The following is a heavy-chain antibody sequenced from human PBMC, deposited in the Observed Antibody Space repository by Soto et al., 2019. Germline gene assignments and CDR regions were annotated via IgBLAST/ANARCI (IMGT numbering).Heavy chain of an antibody. CDR2: ISYSGTA. Sequence: QVQLQESGPGLVKTSETLSLTCTVSGGSVSSGPYHWNWVRQPPGKGLEWIAHISYSGTANYNPSLRGRVTMATDTSMNQFSLRLTSVTAADTAVYYCMRSHGAYWGQGALVTVSP. CDR3: MRSHGAY. D-gene: IGHD2-8*01. V-gene: IGHV4-61*01. CDR1: GGSVSSGPYH. J-gene: IGHJ4*02.